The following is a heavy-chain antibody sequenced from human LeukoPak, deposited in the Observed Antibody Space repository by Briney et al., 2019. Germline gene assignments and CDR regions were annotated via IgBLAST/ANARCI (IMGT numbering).Heavy chain of an antibody. Sequence: GGSLRLSCAASGFTFRSYWMHWVRQAPGKGLVWVSRINGDGSSTSYADSVKGRFTISRNNAKNTLYLQMNSLRAEDTAVYYCAGGELLLDYWGQGTLVTVSS. CDR1: GFTFRSYW. CDR2: INGDGSST. D-gene: IGHD1-7*01. J-gene: IGHJ4*02. V-gene: IGHV3-74*01. CDR3: AGGELLLDY.